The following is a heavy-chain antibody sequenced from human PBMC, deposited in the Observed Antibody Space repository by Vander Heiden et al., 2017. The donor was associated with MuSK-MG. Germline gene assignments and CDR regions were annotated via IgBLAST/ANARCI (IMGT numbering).Heavy chain of an antibody. V-gene: IGHV3-23*04. J-gene: IGHJ1*01. CDR1: GFTFSSYA. Sequence: EVQLVESGGGLVQPGGSLRLSCAASGFTFSSYAMSWVRQAPGKGLEWVSAISGSGGSAYYADSVKGRCTISRDNSKNTLYLQMNSLRAEDTDVYYCAKERAYGSNETPKYFQHWGQGTLVTVSS. CDR3: AKERAYGSNETPKYFQH. CDR2: ISGSGGSA. D-gene: IGHD1-1*01.